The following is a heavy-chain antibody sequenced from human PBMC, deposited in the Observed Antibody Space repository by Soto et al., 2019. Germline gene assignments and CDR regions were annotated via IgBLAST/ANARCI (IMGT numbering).Heavy chain of an antibody. V-gene: IGHV3-21*01. D-gene: IGHD2-15*01. Sequence: EVQLVESGGGLVKPGGSLRLSCAASGFTFSSYSMNWVRQAPGKGLEWVSSISSSSSYIYYADSVKGRFTISRDNAKNSLYLQMSSLRAEDTAVYYCARGCSGGSCYYYYYYMDVWGKGTTVTVSS. CDR3: ARGCSGGSCYYYYYYMDV. CDR1: GFTFSSYS. CDR2: ISSSSSYI. J-gene: IGHJ6*03.